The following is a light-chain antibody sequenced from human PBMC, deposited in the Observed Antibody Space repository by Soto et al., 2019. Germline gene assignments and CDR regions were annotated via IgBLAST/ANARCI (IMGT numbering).Light chain of an antibody. CDR3: QQYNNWPPIT. Sequence: IVMAHSPAILSVSPGEIATLSFGAGQSVSSNLAWYQQKRGRAPTLLIYGASTRAAGIPARFSGSGSGTDFTLTISGLQSEDFAVYYCQQYNNWPPITFGRGTRLEIK. V-gene: IGKV3-15*01. CDR2: GAS. J-gene: IGKJ5*01. CDR1: QSVSSN.